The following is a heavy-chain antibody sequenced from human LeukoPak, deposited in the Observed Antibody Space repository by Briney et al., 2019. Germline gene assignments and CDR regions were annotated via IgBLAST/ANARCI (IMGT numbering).Heavy chain of an antibody. D-gene: IGHD3-16*02. CDR1: GGSISSYY. V-gene: IGHV4-59*08. CDR2: IYYSGST. CDR3: TIRPGKSSGFDY. J-gene: IGHJ4*02. Sequence: KPSETLSLTCTVSGGSISSYYWSWIRQPPGKGLEWIGYIYYSGSTNYNPSLKSRVTISVDTSKNQFSLKLSSVTAADTAVYYCTIRPGKSSGFDYWGQGSLVTVSS.